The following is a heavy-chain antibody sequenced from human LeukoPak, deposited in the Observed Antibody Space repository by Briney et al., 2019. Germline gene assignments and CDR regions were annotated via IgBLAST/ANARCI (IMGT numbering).Heavy chain of an antibody. Sequence: PGGSLRLSCAASGFTFSSYAMTWVRQAPGKGLECVSATSGSGGSTYYADSVKGRFTISRDNSKNTLYLQMNSLRAEDSAVYFCAKTSGYGYQYYFDFWGQGTLVTVSS. J-gene: IGHJ4*02. CDR3: AKTSGYGYQYYFDF. D-gene: IGHD5-18*01. CDR2: TSGSGGST. V-gene: IGHV3-23*01. CDR1: GFTFSSYA.